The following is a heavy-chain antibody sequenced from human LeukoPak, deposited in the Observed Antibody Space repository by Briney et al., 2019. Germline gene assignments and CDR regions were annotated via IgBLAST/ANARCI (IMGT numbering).Heavy chain of an antibody. Sequence: SETLSLTCAVSGYSISSGYYWGWIRQPPGKGLEWIGSIYHSGSTYYNPSLKSRATIPVDTSKNQFSLKLSSVTAADTAVYYCARHPDPYSSVDYWGQGTLVTVSS. D-gene: IGHD6-19*01. CDR3: ARHPDPYSSVDY. CDR2: IYHSGST. J-gene: IGHJ4*02. CDR1: GYSISSGYY. V-gene: IGHV4-38-2*01.